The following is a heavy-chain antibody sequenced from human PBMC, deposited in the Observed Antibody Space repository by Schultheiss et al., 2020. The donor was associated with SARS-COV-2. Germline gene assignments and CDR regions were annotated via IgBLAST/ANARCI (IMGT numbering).Heavy chain of an antibody. CDR1: GFTFSSYA. D-gene: IGHD6-13*01. Sequence: GGSLRLSCSASGFTFSSYAMHWVRQAPGKGLEYVSVISSNGGTTHYTDSVKGRFTISRDNSKNTLYLQMSSLRPEDTAVYYCARRIGVAAAGRYVDDAFDIWGQGTMVTVSS. CDR3: ARRIGVAAAGRYVDDAFDI. V-gene: IGHV3-64D*06. CDR2: ISSNGGTT. J-gene: IGHJ3*02.